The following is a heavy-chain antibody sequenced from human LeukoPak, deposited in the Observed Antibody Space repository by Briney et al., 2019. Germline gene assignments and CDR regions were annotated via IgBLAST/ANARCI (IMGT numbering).Heavy chain of an antibody. Sequence: SETLSLTCTVCGGSISRGSYYWIWIRQPAGKGLEWIGRIYTSGSTNYNPSLKSRVTISVDTSKNQFSLKLNSVTAADTAVYFCARGWIQLWLRYFDYWGQGTLVTVSS. CDR3: ARGWIQLWLRYFDY. V-gene: IGHV4-61*02. J-gene: IGHJ4*02. CDR2: IYTSGST. CDR1: GGSISRGSYY. D-gene: IGHD5-18*01.